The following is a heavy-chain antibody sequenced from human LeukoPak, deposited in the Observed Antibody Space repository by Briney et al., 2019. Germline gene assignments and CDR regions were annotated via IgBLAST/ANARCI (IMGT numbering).Heavy chain of an antibody. Sequence: KHSQTLSLTCAISGDIVSSNNAVWHWIRQSPSRGLEWLGKTYYRSKWLNDSAVSVKSRITINPDTSKNQISLQLNSVTPEDTAVYYCARSLWGGALDIWGQGTTVAVSS. D-gene: IGHD3-16*01. J-gene: IGHJ3*02. CDR1: GDIVSSNNAV. CDR3: ARSLWGGALDI. V-gene: IGHV6-1*01. CDR2: TYYRSKWLN.